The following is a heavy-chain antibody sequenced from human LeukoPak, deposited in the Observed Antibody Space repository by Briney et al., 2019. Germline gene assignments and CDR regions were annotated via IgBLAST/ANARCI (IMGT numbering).Heavy chain of an antibody. CDR2: IDPPSGVP. D-gene: IGHD2-8*02. CDR1: GYTCTGQF. J-gene: IGHJ4*02. CDR3: ARSGFSTGFYLDF. Sequence: GASVKVSCKASGYTCTGQFIHWLRQAPGRGLEWMGWIDPPSGVPHYAQKFQDTVTMTRDTSIGTAYMEVRRLKSDDTAVYYCARSGFSTGFYLDFWGQGTLISVSS. V-gene: IGHV1-2*02.